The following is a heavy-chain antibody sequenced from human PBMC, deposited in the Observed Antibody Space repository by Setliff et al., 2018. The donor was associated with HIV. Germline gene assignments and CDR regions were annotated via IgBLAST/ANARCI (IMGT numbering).Heavy chain of an antibody. CDR2: INHSGST. CDR3: GRRIQLRDSSGRSCWTFDI. CDR1: GGSFSGYY. Sequence: PSETLSLTCAVYGGSFSGYYWSWIRQPPGKGLEWIGEINHSGSTNYNPSLKSRVTISVDTSKNQFSLKLSSATAADTAVYYCGRRIQLRDSSGRSCWTFDIWGQGTMVTVSS. V-gene: IGHV4-34*01. D-gene: IGHD2-15*01. J-gene: IGHJ3*02.